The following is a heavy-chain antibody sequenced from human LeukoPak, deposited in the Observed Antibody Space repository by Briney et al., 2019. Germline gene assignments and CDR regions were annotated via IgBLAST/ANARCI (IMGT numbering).Heavy chain of an antibody. J-gene: IGHJ4*02. Sequence: GASVKVSCKASGYTFTSYGISWVRQAPGQGLEWMGWISAYNGNTNYAQKLQGRVTMTTDTSTSTAYMELRSLRSDDTAVYYCARSPYYYDSSHYFDYWGQGTLVTVSS. CDR2: ISAYNGNT. V-gene: IGHV1-18*01. D-gene: IGHD3-22*01. CDR1: GYTFTSYG. CDR3: ARSPYYYDSSHYFDY.